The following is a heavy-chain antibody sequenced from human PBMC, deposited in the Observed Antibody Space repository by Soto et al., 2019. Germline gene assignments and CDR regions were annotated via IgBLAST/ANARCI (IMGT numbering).Heavy chain of an antibody. CDR2: IYYSGST. J-gene: IGHJ4*02. CDR3: ARGRSYSINPLFDY. V-gene: IGHV4-31*03. D-gene: IGHD1-26*01. Sequence: PSETLSLTCTVSGGSISSGGYYWSWIRQHPGKGLEWIGYIYYSGSTYYNPSLKSRVTISVDTSKNQFSLKLSSVTAADTAVYYCARGRSYSINPLFDYWGQGTLVTVS. CDR1: GGSISSGGYY.